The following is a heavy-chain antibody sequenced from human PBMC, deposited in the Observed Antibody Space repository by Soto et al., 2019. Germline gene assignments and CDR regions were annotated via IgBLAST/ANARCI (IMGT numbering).Heavy chain of an antibody. V-gene: IGHV3-23*01. CDR1: GSTFSSYA. CDR2: ISGSGGST. D-gene: IGHD2-15*01. Sequence: EVQLLESGGGLVQPGGSLRLSCAASGSTFSSYAMSWVRQAPGKGLEWVSAISGSGGSTYYADSVKGRFTISRDNSKNTLYLQMNSLRAEDTAVYYCAKGNVVVVAATLSWFDPWGQGTLVTVSS. J-gene: IGHJ5*02. CDR3: AKGNVVVVAATLSWFDP.